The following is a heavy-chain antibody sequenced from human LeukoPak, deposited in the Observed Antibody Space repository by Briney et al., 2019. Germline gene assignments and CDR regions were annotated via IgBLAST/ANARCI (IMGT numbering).Heavy chain of an antibody. J-gene: IGHJ5*02. V-gene: IGHV1-2*02. Sequence: GASVTISCEASGYTFACYSIHWVRPAPGQGLEWMGWINPNSGDTTYAQKFQGRVIMTRHTSISTAYMELSRLRSYDTAVYYCAKHPGVAAAGNMIGWFDLWGQGTLVTVSS. CDR1: GYTFACYS. D-gene: IGHD6-13*01. CDR2: INPNSGDT. CDR3: AKHPGVAAAGNMIGWFDL.